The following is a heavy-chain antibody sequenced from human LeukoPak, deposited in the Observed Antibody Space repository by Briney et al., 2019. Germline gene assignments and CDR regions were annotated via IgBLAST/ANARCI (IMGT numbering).Heavy chain of an antibody. CDR2: ITGNGGTT. V-gene: IGHV3-23*01. J-gene: IGHJ4*02. Sequence: GGSLRLSCAASGFTFSNYGMNWVRQAPGKGLEWVSGITGNGGTTYYADSVKGRFTISRDNSKNTLYLQMNSLRPEDTAVYYCAREMDMTKVGIDYWGQGTLVTVSS. CDR3: AREMDMTKVGIDY. CDR1: GFTFSNYG. D-gene: IGHD4-23*01.